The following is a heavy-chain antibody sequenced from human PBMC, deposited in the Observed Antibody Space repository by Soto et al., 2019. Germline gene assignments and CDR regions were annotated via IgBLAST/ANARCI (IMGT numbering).Heavy chain of an antibody. CDR3: TKDGGYSYGYSPRYYYGMDV. CDR1: GFTFSSFF. D-gene: IGHD5-18*01. CDR2: IDTSGGVT. Sequence: PGGPLRLSCTASGFTFSSFFMNWVSQAPGKGPEWVSGIDTSGGVTKYADSVKGRFTISRDNSKNTLYLQMNSLRAEDTALYYCTKDGGYSYGYSPRYYYGMDVWGQGTMVTVSS. J-gene: IGHJ6*02. V-gene: IGHV3-23*01.